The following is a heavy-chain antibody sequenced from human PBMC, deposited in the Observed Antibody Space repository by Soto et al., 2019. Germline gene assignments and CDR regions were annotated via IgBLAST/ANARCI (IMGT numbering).Heavy chain of an antibody. CDR3: ARGGHIAVVTASFDN. V-gene: IGHV1-46*02. CDR2: IHPSGGGT. D-gene: IGHD2-21*02. Sequence: QVQLVQSGAEVRKPGASVKVSCKPSGYTFNTYYLHWLRQAPGQALEWMGVIHPSGGGTTYAQKFRGRVTVTMDTSTTTVFMELRSLRSDDTAVYYCARGGHIAVVTASFDNWGQGTLVTVSS. CDR1: GYTFNTYY. J-gene: IGHJ4*02.